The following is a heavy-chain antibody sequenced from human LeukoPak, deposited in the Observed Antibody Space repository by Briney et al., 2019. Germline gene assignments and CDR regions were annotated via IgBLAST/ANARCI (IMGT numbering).Heavy chain of an antibody. Sequence: GGTLRLSCAASGFTFSSYSMNWLRQAPGKGLEWVSSISSSSSYIYYADSVKGRFTISRDNAKNSLYLQMNSLRDEDTAVYYCARGELPDFDYWGQGTLVTVSS. CDR2: ISSSSSYI. CDR1: GFTFSSYS. V-gene: IGHV3-21*01. J-gene: IGHJ4*02. CDR3: ARGELPDFDY. D-gene: IGHD1-26*01.